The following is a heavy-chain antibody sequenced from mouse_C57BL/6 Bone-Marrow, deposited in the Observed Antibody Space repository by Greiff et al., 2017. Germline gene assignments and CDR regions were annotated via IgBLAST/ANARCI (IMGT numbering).Heavy chain of an antibody. CDR1: GYTFTSYW. CDR2: IHPSDSDT. CDR3: AYYDYDYYAMDY. Sequence: QVQLQQPGAELVKPGASLKVSCKASGYTFTSYWMHWVKQRPGQGLEWIGRIHPSDSDTNYDQKFKGKATLTVDKSSSTAYMQLSSLTSEDTAVYYCAYYDYDYYAMDYWGQGTSVTVSS. V-gene: IGHV1-74*01. J-gene: IGHJ4*01. D-gene: IGHD2-4*01.